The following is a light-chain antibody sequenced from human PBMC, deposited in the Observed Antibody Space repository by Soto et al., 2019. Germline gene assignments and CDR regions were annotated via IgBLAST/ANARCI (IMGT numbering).Light chain of an antibody. CDR2: GAS. CDR3: QQYNNWPGT. J-gene: IGKJ2*01. Sequence: EIVLTQSPGTLSLSPGERATLSCRASQSVSSNYLAWYQQKRGQAPRLLIYGASSRATGIPDRFSGSGSGTDFTLTISSLQSEDFAVYYCQQYNNWPGTFGQGTKLEIK. CDR1: QSVSSNY. V-gene: IGKV3-20*01.